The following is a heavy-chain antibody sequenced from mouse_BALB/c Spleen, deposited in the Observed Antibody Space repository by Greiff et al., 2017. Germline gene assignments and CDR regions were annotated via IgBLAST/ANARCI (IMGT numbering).Heavy chain of an antibody. CDR2: INPGSGGT. CDR1: GYAFTNYL. D-gene: IGHD2-4*01. J-gene: IGHJ4*01. CDR3: ARSRITTGSMDY. Sequence: QVQLKQSGAELVRPGTSVKVSCKASGYAFTNYLIEWVKQRPGQGLEWIGVINPGSGGTNYNEKFKGKATLTADKSSSTAYMQLSSLTSDDSAVYFCARSRITTGSMDYWGQGTSVTVSS. V-gene: IGHV1-54*01.